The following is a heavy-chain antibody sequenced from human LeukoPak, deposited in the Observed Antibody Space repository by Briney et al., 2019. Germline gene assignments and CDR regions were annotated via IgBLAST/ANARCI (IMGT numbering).Heavy chain of an antibody. V-gene: IGHV4-59*08. D-gene: IGHD6-13*01. CDR1: GGSISSYY. J-gene: IGHJ5*02. CDR3: VRRRGIAAAGGDWFDP. Sequence: SETLSLTCTVSGGSISSYYWSWIRQPPGKGLEWIGYIYYSGSTNYNPSLKSRVTISVDTSKNQFSLKLSSVTAADTAVYYCVRRRGIAAAGGDWFDPWGQGTLVTVSS. CDR2: IYYSGST.